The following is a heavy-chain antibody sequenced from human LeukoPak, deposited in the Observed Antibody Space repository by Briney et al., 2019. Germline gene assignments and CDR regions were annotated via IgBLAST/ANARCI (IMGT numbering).Heavy chain of an antibody. CDR2: ISYRGNT. CDR1: RGSISPYF. V-gene: IGHV4-59*08. D-gene: IGHD5-24*01. J-gene: IGHJ4*02. CDR3: ARMARDSNDY. Sequence: SETLSLTCTVSRGSISPYFWSWIRQPPGKGLEWIGYISYRGNTNYNPSLKSRVSLSLDTSKSQFSLKVNSVTAADTAVYYCARMARDSNDYWGQGTLVTVSS.